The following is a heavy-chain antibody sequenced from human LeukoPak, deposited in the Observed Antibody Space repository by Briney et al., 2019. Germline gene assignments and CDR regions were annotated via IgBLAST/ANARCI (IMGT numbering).Heavy chain of an antibody. J-gene: IGHJ4*02. CDR3: AKDGVLLWFGELLYLDY. CDR1: GFTFSSYA. D-gene: IGHD3-10*01. CDR2: ISGSGGST. Sequence: PGGSLRLSCAASGFTFSSYAMSWVRQAPGKGLEWVSVISGSGGSTYYADSVKGRFTISGDHSKNTLYLQMNSLRAEDTAVYYCAKDGVLLWFGELLYLDYWGQGTLVTVS. V-gene: IGHV3-23*01.